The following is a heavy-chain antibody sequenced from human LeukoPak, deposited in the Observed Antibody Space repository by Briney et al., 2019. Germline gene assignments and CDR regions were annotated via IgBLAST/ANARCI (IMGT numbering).Heavy chain of an antibody. D-gene: IGHD6-13*01. CDR3: AKAAGVSTGPDDAFDI. J-gene: IGHJ3*02. CDR2: IYSGGST. Sequence: GGSLRLSCAASGFTVSSNYMSWVRQAPGKGLEWDSVIYSGGSTYYADSVKGRFTISRDNSKNTLYLQMNSLRAEDTAVYYCAKAAGVSTGPDDAFDIWGQGTMVTVSS. V-gene: IGHV3-53*05. CDR1: GFTVSSNY.